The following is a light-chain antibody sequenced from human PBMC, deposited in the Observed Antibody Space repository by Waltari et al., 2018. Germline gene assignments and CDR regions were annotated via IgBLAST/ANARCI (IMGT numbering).Light chain of an antibody. J-gene: IGLJ2*01. CDR3: QSYDGNLSDVI. CDR2: GNN. Sequence: QSVLTPPPSVSGAPGQRVTIPCPGSSSNIRAGYDLHWYQQFPGTAPKVLIYGNNNRHSGVPDRFSGSKSDTSASLAITGLQAEDEADYYCQSYDGNLSDVIFGGGTKLTVL. CDR1: SSNIRAGYD. V-gene: IGLV1-40*01.